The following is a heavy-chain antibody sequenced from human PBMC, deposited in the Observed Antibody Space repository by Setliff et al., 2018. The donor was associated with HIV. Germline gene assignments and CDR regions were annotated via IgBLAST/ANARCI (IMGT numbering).Heavy chain of an antibody. D-gene: IGHD1-26*01. CDR1: GFIFSRYE. V-gene: IGHV3-48*03. CDR2: ISSSGNDV. J-gene: IGHJ4*02. Sequence: GGSLRLSCAVSGFIFSRYEMNWVRQAPGKGLEWISYISSSGNDVKYADSVKGRFTISRDNAKNSLYLQLNSLRADDTSAYYCAREVGAPDYFDSWGQGTLVTVSS. CDR3: AREVGAPDYFDS.